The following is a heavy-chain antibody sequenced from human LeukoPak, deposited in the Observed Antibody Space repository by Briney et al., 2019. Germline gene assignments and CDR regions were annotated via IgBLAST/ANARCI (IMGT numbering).Heavy chain of an antibody. Sequence: GGSLRLSCAASGFTFSSYSMIWVRQAPGKGLEWVSSITSSSSYIYYADSVKGRFTISRDNAKNTLYLQMNSLRAEDTAVYYCARDQLELNFDYWGQGTLVTVSS. J-gene: IGHJ4*02. V-gene: IGHV3-21*01. CDR2: ITSSSSYI. D-gene: IGHD1-7*01. CDR3: ARDQLELNFDY. CDR1: GFTFSSYS.